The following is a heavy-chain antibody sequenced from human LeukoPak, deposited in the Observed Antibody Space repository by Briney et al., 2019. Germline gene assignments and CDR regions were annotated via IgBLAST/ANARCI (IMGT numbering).Heavy chain of an antibody. CDR2: IYYRGST. D-gene: IGHD4-23*01. Sequence: SETLSLTCTVSGGSISSYYWSWIRQPPGKGLEWIGYIYYRGSTNYNPSLKSRVTISVDTSKNQFPLKLSSVTAADTAIYYCAREGGNSLWYFDLWGRGTLVTVSS. CDR3: AREGGNSLWYFDL. J-gene: IGHJ2*01. CDR1: GGSISSYY. V-gene: IGHV4-59*01.